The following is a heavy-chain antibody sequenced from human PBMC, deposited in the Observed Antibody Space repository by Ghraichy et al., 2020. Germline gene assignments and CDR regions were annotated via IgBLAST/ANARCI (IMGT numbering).Heavy chain of an antibody. Sequence: GESLNISCVASGFTFSNYWMHWVRQAPGKGLVWVSHINGDGSSTSYADSVKGRFTISRDNAKNTLYLQMNSLRAEDTAVYYCEGVAVGVWGQGTTVTVSS. CDR1: GFTFSNYW. CDR3: EGVAVGV. V-gene: IGHV3-74*01. D-gene: IGHD6-19*01. J-gene: IGHJ6*02. CDR2: INGDGSST.